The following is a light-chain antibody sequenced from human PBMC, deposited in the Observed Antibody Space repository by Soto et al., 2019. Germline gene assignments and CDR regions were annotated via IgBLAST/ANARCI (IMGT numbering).Light chain of an antibody. V-gene: IGKV1-33*01. CDR3: RQYDNLPYT. Sequence: DIQMTQSPSSLSASIGDRVTITCQASQDVSKYLNWYQQKPGKAPKLLIYDAFILETGVPSRFSGSGSGTDFTFTISSLQPEDIATYYCRQYDNLPYTFGQGTKLEIK. CDR1: QDVSKY. CDR2: DAF. J-gene: IGKJ2*01.